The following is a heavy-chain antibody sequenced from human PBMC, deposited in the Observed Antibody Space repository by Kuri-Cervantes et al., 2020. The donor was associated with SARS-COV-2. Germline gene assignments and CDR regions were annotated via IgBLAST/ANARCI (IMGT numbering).Heavy chain of an antibody. CDR3: ARGQQQLVRAYYYGMDV. Sequence: SVKVSCKTSGYNFPGYYIHWVRQAPGQGLEWMGWISAYNGNTNYAQKLQGRVTMTTDTSTSTAYMELRSLRSDDTAVYYCARGQQQLVRAYYYGMDVGGQGTTVTVSS. CDR1: GYNFPGYY. CDR2: ISAYNGNT. J-gene: IGHJ6*02. V-gene: IGHV1-18*04. D-gene: IGHD6-13*01.